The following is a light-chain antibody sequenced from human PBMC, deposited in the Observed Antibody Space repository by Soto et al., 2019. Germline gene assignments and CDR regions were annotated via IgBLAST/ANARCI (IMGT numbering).Light chain of an antibody. Sequence: QSVLTQPPSVSGAPGQRVTISCTGSSSNIGAGYDVNWYQQLPGTAPKLLIYGNTNRPSGVPDRFSGSKSGTSGSLAISGLQTEDEAEHYCQSWDTSLSGSVFGGGTKLTVL. J-gene: IGLJ2*01. V-gene: IGLV1-40*01. CDR1: SSNIGAGYD. CDR3: QSWDTSLSGSV. CDR2: GNT.